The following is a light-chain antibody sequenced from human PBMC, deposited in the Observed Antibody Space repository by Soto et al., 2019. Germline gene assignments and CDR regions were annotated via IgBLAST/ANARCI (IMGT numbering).Light chain of an antibody. CDR3: QQYYSYPRT. CDR2: AAS. J-gene: IGKJ1*01. V-gene: IGKV1-8*01. Sequence: AIRMTQSPSSPSASTEDRVTITCRASQGISSYLAWYQQKPGKAPKLLIYAASTLQSGVPSRFSGSGSGTDFTLTISCLQSEDFATYYCQQYYSYPRTFGQGTKVDIK. CDR1: QGISSY.